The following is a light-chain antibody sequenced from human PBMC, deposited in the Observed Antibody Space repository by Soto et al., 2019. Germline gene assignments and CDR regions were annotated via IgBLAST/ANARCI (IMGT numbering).Light chain of an antibody. CDR3: QSYDSSVSGWV. J-gene: IGLJ3*02. CDR2: T. CDR1: RSNIGAGYD. Sequence: QPVLTQPPSVSGAPGQRVTISCTGSRSNIGAGYDVHWYQQLPSTAPKVLIYTNRPSGVPDRFSGSKSGTSASLAITGLQAEDEADYYCQSYDSSVSGWVFGGGTQLTVL. V-gene: IGLV1-40*01.